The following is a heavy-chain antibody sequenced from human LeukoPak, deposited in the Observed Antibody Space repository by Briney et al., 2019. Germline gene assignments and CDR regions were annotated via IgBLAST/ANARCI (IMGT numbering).Heavy chain of an antibody. D-gene: IGHD3-16*02. J-gene: IGHJ3*02. CDR2: IDPDSGGT. CDR3: ARGPSSGAFDI. Sequence: ASVKVSCKASGYTFTDYYIHWLRQAPGQGLEWMGRIDPDSGGTRSAHKFLGRVTVTRDTSISTVYMELRWLMSEDAAVYYCARGPSSGAFDIWGQGTMVTVSS. V-gene: IGHV1-2*06. CDR1: GYTFTDYY.